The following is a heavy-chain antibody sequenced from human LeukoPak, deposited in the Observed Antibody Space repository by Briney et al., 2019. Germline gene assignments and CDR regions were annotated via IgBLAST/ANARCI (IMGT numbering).Heavy chain of an antibody. J-gene: IGHJ4*02. CDR1: GGSISPYY. CDR3: ARGRGLITSSFDY. V-gene: IGHV4-59*12. Sequence: SETLSLTCTISGGSISPYYWSWIRQPPGKALEWIGYIYYSGSTNYNPSLKSRVTISLDTSKNQFSLKLSSVTAADTAVYYCARGRGLITSSFDYWGQGTLVTVSS. CDR2: IYYSGST. D-gene: IGHD1-14*01.